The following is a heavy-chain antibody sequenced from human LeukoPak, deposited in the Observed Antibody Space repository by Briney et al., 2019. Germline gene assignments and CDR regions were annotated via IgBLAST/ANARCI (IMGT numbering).Heavy chain of an antibody. D-gene: IGHD3-3*01. J-gene: IGHJ4*02. CDR2: IYYSGST. V-gene: IGHV4-59*01. Sequence: SETLSLTCTVSGGSITDYYWSWIRLPPGKRLEWIGHIYYSGSTNYNPSLKSRVTISVDTSKNQFSLKLSSVTAADTAVYYCASRSSIWSGYQDTLYYFDSWGQGTLVTVSS. CDR1: GGSITDYY. CDR3: ASRSSIWSGYQDTLYYFDS.